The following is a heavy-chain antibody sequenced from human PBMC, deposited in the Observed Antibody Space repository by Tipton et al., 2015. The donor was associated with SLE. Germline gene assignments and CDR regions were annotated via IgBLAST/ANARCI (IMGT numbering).Heavy chain of an antibody. CDR1: GGSISSGGYY. Sequence: LRLSCTVSGGSISSGGYYWTWIRQHPGKGLEWIGYIYHSGNTYYNPSLKSRVTISVDTSKNQFSLKLSSVTAADTAVYYCARSPRGSLLRGRFDYWGQGTLVTVSS. CDR3: ARSPRGSLLRGRFDY. D-gene: IGHD3-10*01. V-gene: IGHV4-31*02. J-gene: IGHJ4*02. CDR2: IYHSGNT.